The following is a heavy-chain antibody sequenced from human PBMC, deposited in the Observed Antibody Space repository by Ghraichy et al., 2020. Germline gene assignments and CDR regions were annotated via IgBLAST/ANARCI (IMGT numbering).Heavy chain of an antibody. D-gene: IGHD2-2*01. CDR3: ARVRLLLCYDY. J-gene: IGHJ4*02. Sequence: GGSLRLSCVASGFTSSSHWMSWVRQAPGKGLEWVANIKQDGSEKNSVDSVKGRFTISRDNAKNSVYLQMNSLRAEDTAVYYCARVRLLLCYDYWGQGTLVTVSS. CDR2: IKQDGSEK. CDR1: GFTSSSHW. V-gene: IGHV3-7*01.